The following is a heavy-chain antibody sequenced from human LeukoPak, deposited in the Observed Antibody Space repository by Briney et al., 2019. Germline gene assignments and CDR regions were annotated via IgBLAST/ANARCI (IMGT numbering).Heavy chain of an antibody. J-gene: IGHJ6*02. V-gene: IGHV3-30-3*01. CDR3: ARDPEYGSGSEGLYGMDV. CDR2: ISYDGSNK. CDR1: GFTFSSYA. Sequence: QPGGSLRLSCAASGFTFSSYAMHWVRQAPGKGLEWVAVISYDGSNKYYADSVKGRFTISRDNSKNTLYLQMNSLRAEDTAVYYCARDPEYGSGSEGLYGMDVWGQGTTVTVSS. D-gene: IGHD3-10*01.